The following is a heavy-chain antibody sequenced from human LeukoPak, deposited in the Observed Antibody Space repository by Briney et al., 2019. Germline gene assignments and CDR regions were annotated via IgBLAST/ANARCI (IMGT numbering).Heavy chain of an antibody. CDR1: GFTFSSYA. CDR2: ISYDGSNK. CDR3: AKDSDYRSYYYYGMDV. J-gene: IGHJ6*02. V-gene: IGHV3-30*04. Sequence: PGGSLRLSCAASGFTFSSYAMHWVRQAPGKGLEWVAVISYDGSNKYYADSVKGRFTISRDNSKNTLYLQMNSLRAEDTALYYCAKDSDYRSYYYYGMDVWGQGTTVTVSS. D-gene: IGHD4-11*01.